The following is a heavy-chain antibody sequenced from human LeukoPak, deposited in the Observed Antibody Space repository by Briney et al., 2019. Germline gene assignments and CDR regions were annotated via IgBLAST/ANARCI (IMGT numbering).Heavy chain of an antibody. CDR3: TRGSIAVPYNWFDP. V-gene: IGHV1-8*01. CDR2: MNPNSGNT. J-gene: IGHJ5*02. D-gene: IGHD6-19*01. CDR1: GYTFTSYD. Sequence: ASVKVSCKXSGYTFTSYDINWVRQAAGQGLEWMGWMNPNSGNTGYSQKFQGRVIMTRDTSISTAYMELSSLRSEDTAVYYCTRGSIAVPYNWFDPWGQGALVTVSS.